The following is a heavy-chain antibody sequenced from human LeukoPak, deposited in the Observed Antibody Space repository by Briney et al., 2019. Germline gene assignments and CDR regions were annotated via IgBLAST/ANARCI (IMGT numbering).Heavy chain of an antibody. J-gene: IGHJ4*02. Sequence: PSETLSLTCTVSGGSISSSSYYWGWIRQPPGKGLEWIGSIYYSGSTNYNPSLKCRVTISVDTSKNQFSLKLSSVTAADTAVYYCARGYGGNTSAHDYWGQGTLVTVSS. CDR1: GGSISSSSYY. CDR3: ARGYGGNTSAHDY. V-gene: IGHV4-39*07. CDR2: IYYSGST. D-gene: IGHD4-23*01.